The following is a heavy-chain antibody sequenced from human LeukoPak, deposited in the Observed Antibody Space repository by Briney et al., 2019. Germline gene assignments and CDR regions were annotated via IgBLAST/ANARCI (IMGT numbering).Heavy chain of an antibody. CDR1: GFTFSDYY. CDR3: GGSTPYYYGSGPEVWFDP. J-gene: IGHJ5*02. CDR2: ISSSGSTI. V-gene: IGHV3-11*01. D-gene: IGHD3-10*01. Sequence: AGSLRLSCAASGFTFSDYYMGWIRQAQGKGLEWVSYISSSGSTISYTDSVKGRFTISRDNGKNSLYLQMNSLRAEDTAVDYCGGSTPYYYGSGPEVWFDPWGQGTLVTVSS.